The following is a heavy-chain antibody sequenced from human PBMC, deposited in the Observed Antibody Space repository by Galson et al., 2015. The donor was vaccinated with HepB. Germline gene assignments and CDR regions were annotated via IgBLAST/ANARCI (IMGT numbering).Heavy chain of an antibody. CDR3: ARSRARFGTRRVIVMVYYGMDV. CDR2: ISYDGSNK. Sequence: SLRLSCAASGFTFSSYAMSWVRQAPGKGLEWVAVISYDGSNKYYADSVKGRFTISRDNSKNTLYLQMNSLRGEDTAVYYCARSRARFGTRRVIVMVYYGMDVWGQGTTVTVSS. D-gene: IGHD3-16*02. V-gene: IGHV3-30*04. J-gene: IGHJ6*02. CDR1: GFTFSSYA.